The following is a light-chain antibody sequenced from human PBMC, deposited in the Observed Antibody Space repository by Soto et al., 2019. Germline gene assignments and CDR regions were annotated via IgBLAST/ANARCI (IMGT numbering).Light chain of an antibody. CDR3: AAWDDSLRAWV. CDR2: MTN. J-gene: IGLJ3*02. CDR1: WYNIGKNL. Sequence: QAVVTQPPSASGTPGQTVTISCSGGWYNIGKNLGYWYQQFPGTAPKLLIYMTNQRPSGVTDRFSGSKSGSSASLAVSGLRSEDEAVYYCAAWDDSLRAWVFGGGTKLTVL. V-gene: IGLV1-47*01.